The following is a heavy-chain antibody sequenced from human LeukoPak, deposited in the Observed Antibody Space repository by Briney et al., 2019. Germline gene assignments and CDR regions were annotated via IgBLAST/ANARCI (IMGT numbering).Heavy chain of an antibody. CDR3: ARTARPRGYWFDP. J-gene: IGHJ5*02. CDR2: MNPNSGNT. D-gene: IGHD6-6*01. V-gene: IGHV1-8*01. CDR1: GYTFTSYD. Sequence: GASVKVSCKASGYTFTSYDINWVRQATGEGLEWMGWMNPNSGNTGDGQKFQGRVTMTRNTSTSTAYMELSSLRSEDTAVYYCARTARPRGYWFDPWGQGTLVTISS.